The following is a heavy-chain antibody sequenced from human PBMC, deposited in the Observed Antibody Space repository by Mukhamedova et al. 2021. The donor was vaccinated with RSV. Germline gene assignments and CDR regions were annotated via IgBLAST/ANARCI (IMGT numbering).Heavy chain of an antibody. CDR3: ARGVAGTDWFDP. V-gene: IGHV3-21*01. J-gene: IGHJ5*02. CDR2: ISSSSSYI. Sequence: KGLEWVSSISSSSSYIYYADSVKGRFTISRDNAKNSLYLQMNSLRAEDTAVHYCARGVAGTDWFDPWGQGTLVTVSS. D-gene: IGHD6-19*01.